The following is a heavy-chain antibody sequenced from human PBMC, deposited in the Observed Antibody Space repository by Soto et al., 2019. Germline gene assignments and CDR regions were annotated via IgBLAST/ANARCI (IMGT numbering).Heavy chain of an antibody. Sequence: QVQLVQSGAEVKKPGASVKVSCKASGYTFTSYYMHWVRQAPGQGLEWMGIINPSGGSTSYAQTFQGRVNMTRETSTSTVYIELSSLRSDDTAVYACAREAGEFDYWGQGTLVTASS. V-gene: IGHV1-46*01. J-gene: IGHJ4*02. CDR1: GYTFTSYY. CDR3: AREAGEFDY. D-gene: IGHD6-19*01. CDR2: INPSGGST.